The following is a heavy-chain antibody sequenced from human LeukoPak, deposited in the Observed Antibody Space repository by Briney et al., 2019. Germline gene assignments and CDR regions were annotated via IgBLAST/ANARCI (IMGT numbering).Heavy chain of an antibody. J-gene: IGHJ5*01. CDR3: AKPISGGLAVTADWFAP. CDR1: GFAFSFFA. V-gene: IGHV3-23*01. D-gene: IGHD6-19*01. CDR2: INANSGTR. Sequence: AGSLRLSCEASGFAFSFFAMSWLCQAPGKGLEWVSTINANSGTRSYAASVRGRFTISRDNSKNTLYLQLHTLRADDTAVYYCAKPISGGLAVTADWFAPWGQGTLVVVSS.